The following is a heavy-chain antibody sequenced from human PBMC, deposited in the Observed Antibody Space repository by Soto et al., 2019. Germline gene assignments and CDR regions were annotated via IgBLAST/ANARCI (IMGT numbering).Heavy chain of an antibody. CDR3: ARAKTYYGILTGYSAYYYYYYGMDV. CDR1: GGTFSSYA. Sequence: QVQLVQSGAEVKKPGSSVKVSCKASGGTFSSYAISWVRQAPGQGLEWMGGIIPIFGTANYAQKFQGRVTITADESTSTAYMELSSLRSEDTAVYYCARAKTYYGILTGYSAYYYYYYGMDVWGQGTTVTVSS. V-gene: IGHV1-69*12. D-gene: IGHD3-9*01. CDR2: IIPIFGTA. J-gene: IGHJ6*02.